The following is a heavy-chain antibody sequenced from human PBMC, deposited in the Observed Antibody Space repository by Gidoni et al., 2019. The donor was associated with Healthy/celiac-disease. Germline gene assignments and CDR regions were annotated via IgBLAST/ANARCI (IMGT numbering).Heavy chain of an antibody. CDR2: IYYSVST. Sequence: QVQLQESGPGLVKPSQTLSLTCTVSVGSVSSGGYYWGWIRPHPEKGLEWIGYIYYSVSTYYNPSLKSRVTISVDTSKNQFSLKLSSVTAADTAVYYCARESEYLYFDPWGQGTLVTVSS. CDR1: VGSVSSGGYY. D-gene: IGHD6-6*01. CDR3: ARESEYLYFDP. J-gene: IGHJ5*02. V-gene: IGHV4-31*03.